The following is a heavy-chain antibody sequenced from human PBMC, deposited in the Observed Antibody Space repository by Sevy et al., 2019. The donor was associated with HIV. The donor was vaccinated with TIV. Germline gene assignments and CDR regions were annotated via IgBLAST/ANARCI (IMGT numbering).Heavy chain of an antibody. CDR1: GFTFSNAW. J-gene: IGHJ5*02. V-gene: IGHV3-15*01. Sequence: GGSLRLSCAASGFTFSNAWMSWVRQAPGKGLEWVGRIKSKTDGGTTDYAAPVKGRFTISRDDSKNTLYLQMNSLKTEDTAVSYCTTDKGWSGYYIRWFDPWGQGTLVTVSS. CDR2: IKSKTDGGTT. CDR3: TTDKGWSGYYIRWFDP. D-gene: IGHD3-3*01.